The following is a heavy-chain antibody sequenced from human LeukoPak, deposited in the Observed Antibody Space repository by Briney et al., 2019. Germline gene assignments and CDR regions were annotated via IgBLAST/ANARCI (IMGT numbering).Heavy chain of an antibody. CDR3: ARTLRYCSSTSCYSDPDY. Sequence: LVNPTXTLTLTCTFSGCSRSTGGMCVGWIRQPPGKALEWLALIDWDDDKYYSTSLKTRLTISKDTSKKQVVLTMTNMDPVDTATYYCARTLRYCSSTSCYSDPDYWGQGTLVTVSS. CDR1: GCSRSTGGMC. J-gene: IGHJ4*02. V-gene: IGHV2-70*01. CDR2: IDWDDDK. D-gene: IGHD2-2*01.